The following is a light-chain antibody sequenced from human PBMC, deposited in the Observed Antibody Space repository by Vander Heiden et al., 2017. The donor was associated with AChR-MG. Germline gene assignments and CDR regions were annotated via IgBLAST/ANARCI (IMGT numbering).Light chain of an antibody. J-gene: IGKJ2*01. CDR1: QNIDSSY. V-gene: IGKV3-20*01. Sequence: EIVLTQSPGTLSLSPGERATLSCRASQNIDSSYLAWYQQKPGQAPRLLIYGTSSRATGIPDRFSGSGSGTDFTLTISRLGPEDFAVYYCQHFGIRATFGQGTKLEIK. CDR2: GTS. CDR3: QHFGIRAT.